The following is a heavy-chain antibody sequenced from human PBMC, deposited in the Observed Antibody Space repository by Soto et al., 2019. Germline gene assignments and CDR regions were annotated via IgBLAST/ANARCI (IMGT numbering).Heavy chain of an antibody. J-gene: IGHJ4*02. Sequence: QVHLVQSGAEVKKPGASVKVSCKGSGYAFTTYGNTWVRQAPGQGLEWMGWISANNGNTNYAQKLQGRVTVTRDTTTSTAYMELRSLRSDATAVYYCARGRYGDYWGQGALVTVSS. D-gene: IGHD1-1*01. CDR1: GYAFTTYG. CDR2: ISANNGNT. CDR3: ARGRYGDY. V-gene: IGHV1-18*01.